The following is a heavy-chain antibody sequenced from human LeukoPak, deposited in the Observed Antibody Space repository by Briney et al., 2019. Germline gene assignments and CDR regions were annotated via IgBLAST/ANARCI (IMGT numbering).Heavy chain of an antibody. J-gene: IGHJ6*03. CDR1: GFIFSDYY. CDR2: ITSSGATI. V-gene: IGHV3-11*01. CDR3: VRVGNRDQDYYYSYMDV. D-gene: IGHD5-24*01. Sequence: PGGSLRLSCAASGFIFSDYYMSWVRQAPGKGLEWVSYITSSGATIYYADSVKGRFTVSRDNAKNSLYLQMDSLRAEDTASYYCVRVGNRDQDYYYSYMDVWGRGTTVTVPS.